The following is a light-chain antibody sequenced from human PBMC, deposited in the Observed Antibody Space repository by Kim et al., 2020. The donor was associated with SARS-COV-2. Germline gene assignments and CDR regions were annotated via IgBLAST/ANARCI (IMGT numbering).Light chain of an antibody. CDR2: SAS. Sequence: AVGDSIIITCRTSQSIISYLNWYQQKPRKAPKLLIYSASNLQRGVPSRFRGSGSGTEFTLTIRSLQPEDSATYYCQQGYSSPQITFGQGTRLEIK. CDR3: QQGYSSPQIT. V-gene: IGKV1-39*01. CDR1: QSIISY. J-gene: IGKJ5*01.